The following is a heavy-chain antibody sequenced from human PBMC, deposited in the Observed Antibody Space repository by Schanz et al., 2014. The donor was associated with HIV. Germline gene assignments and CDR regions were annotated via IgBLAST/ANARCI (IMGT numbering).Heavy chain of an antibody. V-gene: IGHV3-7*01. CDR1: GFTFSRYW. CDR3: AKSRGDSWPYGMDV. CDR2: IKQDGSEK. D-gene: IGHD4-17*01. Sequence: EVQLVESGGGLVQPGGSLRLSCAASGFTFSRYWMSWVRQAPGKGLEWVANIKQDGSEKHYVASVKGRFTISRDNAKNSLYLQMSSLRADDTAVYYCAKSRGDSWPYGMDVWGQGTTVTVSS. J-gene: IGHJ6*02.